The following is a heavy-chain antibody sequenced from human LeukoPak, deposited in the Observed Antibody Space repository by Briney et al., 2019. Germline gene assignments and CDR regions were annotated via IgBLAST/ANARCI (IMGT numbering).Heavy chain of an antibody. V-gene: IGHV3-53*01. D-gene: IGHD3-22*01. CDR1: GFTVSSNY. CDR2: IYSGGST. Sequence: GGSLRLSCAASGFTVSSNYMSWVRQAPGKGLEWVSVIYSGGSTYYADSVKGRFTISRDNSKNTLYLQMNSLRAEDTAVYYCAGATFNYYDSSGYYDYWGQGTLVTVSS. J-gene: IGHJ4*02. CDR3: AGATFNYYDSSGYYDY.